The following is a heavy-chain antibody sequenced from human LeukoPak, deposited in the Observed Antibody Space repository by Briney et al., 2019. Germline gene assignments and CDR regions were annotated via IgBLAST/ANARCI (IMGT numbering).Heavy chain of an antibody. D-gene: IGHD6-13*01. CDR2: IIPIFDTA. J-gene: IGHJ5*02. Sequence: SVKVSCKASGGTFSSYAISWVRQAPGQGLEWMGGIIPIFDTANYAQKFQGRVTITTDESTSTAYMELSSLRSEDTAVYYCAREGSGVAAAGTSGPSWFDPWGQGTLVTVSS. V-gene: IGHV1-69*05. CDR1: GGTFSSYA. CDR3: AREGSGVAAAGTSGPSWFDP.